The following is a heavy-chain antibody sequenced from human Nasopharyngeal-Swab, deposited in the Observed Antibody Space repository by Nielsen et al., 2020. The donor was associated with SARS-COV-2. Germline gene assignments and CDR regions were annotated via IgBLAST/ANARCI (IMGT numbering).Heavy chain of an antibody. D-gene: IGHD3-3*01. CDR3: ARGGGLGYYDFWSGYSQTSDAFDI. V-gene: IGHV4-59*01. Sequence: SETLSLTCTVSGGSISSYYWSWIRQPPGKGLEWIGYIYYSGSTNYNPSLKSRDTISVDTSKNQFSLKLSSVTAADTAVYYCARGGGLGYYDFWSGYSQTSDAFDIWGQGTMVTVSS. CDR1: GGSISSYY. J-gene: IGHJ3*02. CDR2: IYYSGST.